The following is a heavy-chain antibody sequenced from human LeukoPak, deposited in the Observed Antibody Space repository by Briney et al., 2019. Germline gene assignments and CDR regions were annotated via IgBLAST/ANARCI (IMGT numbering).Heavy chain of an antibody. J-gene: IGHJ6*03. CDR1: GGSISSYY. CDR2: IYYSGST. D-gene: IGHD5-24*01. Sequence: RPSETLSLTCTVSGGSISSYYWSWIRQPPGKGLEWIGYIYYSGSTNYNPSLKSRVTVSVDTSKNQFSLKLSSVTAADTAVYYCARDRRERDGYNSSRLRNVGYYYCMDVWGKGTTVTVSS. V-gene: IGHV4-59*01. CDR3: ARDRRERDGYNSSRLRNVGYYYCMDV.